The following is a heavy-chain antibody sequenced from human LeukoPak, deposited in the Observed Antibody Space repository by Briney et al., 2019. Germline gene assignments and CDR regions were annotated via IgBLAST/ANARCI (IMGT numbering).Heavy chain of an antibody. CDR3: ARVSWPGRGSRFDP. CDR1: GGSISSNNDY. CDR2: IFYSGTT. V-gene: IGHV4-39*07. J-gene: IGHJ5*02. D-gene: IGHD3-16*01. Sequence: SETLSLTCTVSGGSISSNNDYWGWIRQPPGKGLEWIGNIFYSGTTFYNPSLKNRVTISVDTSKNQFSLKLSSVTAADTAVYYCARVSWPGRGSRFDPWGQGTLVTVSS.